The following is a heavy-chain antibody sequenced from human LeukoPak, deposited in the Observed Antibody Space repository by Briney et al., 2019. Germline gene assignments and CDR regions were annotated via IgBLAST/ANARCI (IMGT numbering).Heavy chain of an antibody. CDR3: ARDKVAGPTILDC. Sequence: PGGSLRLSCAVSGFTFSTYWMSWVRQTPGMGLEWVANINQDGSEIYYVDSVKGRFTISRDNAKNSLYLQMNSLSAEDTAAYYCARDKVAGPTILDCWGQGTLVTVSS. D-gene: IGHD3-3*01. CDR1: GFTFSTYW. J-gene: IGHJ4*02. V-gene: IGHV3-7*03. CDR2: INQDGSEI.